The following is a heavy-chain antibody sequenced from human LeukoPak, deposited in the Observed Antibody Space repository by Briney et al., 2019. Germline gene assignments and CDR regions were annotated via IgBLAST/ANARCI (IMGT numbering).Heavy chain of an antibody. V-gene: IGHV3-23*01. J-gene: IGHJ4*02. CDR3: AKGQRITIFGVVDYFDY. CDR2: ISGSGGST. CDR1: GFTFSSYA. D-gene: IGHD3-3*01. Sequence: GGSLRLSCAASGFTFSSYAMSWVRQAPGKGLEWVSAISGSGGSTYYADSVKGRFTISRDNSKNTLYLQMNSLRAEDTAVYYCAKGQRITIFGVVDYFDYWGQGTLVTVSS.